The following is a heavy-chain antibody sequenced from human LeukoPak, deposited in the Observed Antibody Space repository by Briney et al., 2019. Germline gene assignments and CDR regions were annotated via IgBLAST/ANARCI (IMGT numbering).Heavy chain of an antibody. Sequence: KPGGSLRLSCAASGFSLNNYATNWARQAPGKGLEWVGRIKSKTDGGTTDYAAPVKGRFTISRDDSKNTLYLQMNSLKTEDTAVYYCTTVAPGSSSWIDAFDIWGQGTMVTVSS. CDR3: TTVAPGSSSWIDAFDI. CDR2: IKSKTDGGTT. J-gene: IGHJ3*02. CDR1: GFSLNNYA. D-gene: IGHD6-13*01. V-gene: IGHV3-15*01.